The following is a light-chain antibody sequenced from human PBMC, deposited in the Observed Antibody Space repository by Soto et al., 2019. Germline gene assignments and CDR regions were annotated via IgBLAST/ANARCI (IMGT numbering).Light chain of an antibody. CDR2: LDSDGSH. CDR3: QTWGTGIHVV. J-gene: IGLJ2*01. CDR1: SGHSSYA. V-gene: IGLV4-69*01. Sequence: QAVLTQSPSASASLGASVKLTCTLSSGHSSYAIAWHQQQPEKGPRYLMKLDSDGSHTKGDAFPDRFSGSSSGAERYLTISSLQSEDEADYYCQTWGTGIHVVFGGGTKLTV.